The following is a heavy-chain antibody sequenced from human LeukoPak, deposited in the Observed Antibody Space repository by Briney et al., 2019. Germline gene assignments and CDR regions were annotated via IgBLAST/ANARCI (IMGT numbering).Heavy chain of an antibody. CDR2: INPNSGGT. J-gene: IGHJ5*02. D-gene: IGHD3-16*01. V-gene: IGHV1-2*02. Sequence: GASVKVSCKASGYTFTGYYMHWERQAPGQGLEWMGWINPNSGGTNYAQKFQGRVTMTGDTSISTAYMELSRLRSDDTAVYYCARDANIMITFGGVTNHWGQGTLVTVSS. CDR1: GYTFTGYY. CDR3: ARDANIMITFGGVTNH.